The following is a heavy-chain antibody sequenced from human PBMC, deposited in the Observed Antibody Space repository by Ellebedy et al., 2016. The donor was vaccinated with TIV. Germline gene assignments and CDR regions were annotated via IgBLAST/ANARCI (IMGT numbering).Heavy chain of an antibody. CDR1: GITFIDYW. J-gene: IGHJ4*02. V-gene: IGHV3-7*03. CDR3: ARGPEWVGETF. Sequence: PGGSLRLSCVDSGITFIDYWMSWVRQAPGKGLEWVGNIREDGSDQHYAGSMKGRFTISRDNAKHSMYLQINNLRVEDSAVYYCARGPEWVGETFWGQGTLVTVSP. D-gene: IGHD3-10*01. CDR2: IREDGSDQ.